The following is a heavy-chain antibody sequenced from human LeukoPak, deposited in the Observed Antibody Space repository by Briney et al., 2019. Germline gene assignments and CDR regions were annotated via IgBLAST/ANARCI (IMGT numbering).Heavy chain of an antibody. V-gene: IGHV3-23*01. CDR2: ISPIGSRT. CDR1: GFTFSTYA. D-gene: IGHD1-14*01. J-gene: IGHJ4*02. Sequence: GGSLRLSCAASGFTFSTYAMNWVRQAPGKGLEWVSAISPIGSRTYYADSVKGRFTISRDNSKNTLYLQMNSLRAGDTAIYYCAKASTVLKPIDSWGQGTLVTGSS. CDR3: AKASTVLKPIDS.